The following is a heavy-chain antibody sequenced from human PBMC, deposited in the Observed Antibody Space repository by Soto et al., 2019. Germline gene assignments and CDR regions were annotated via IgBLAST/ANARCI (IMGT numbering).Heavy chain of an antibody. J-gene: IGHJ6*02. CDR3: ARDPLGYCSGGSCYAYGMDV. D-gene: IGHD2-15*01. Sequence: QVQLVESGGGVVQPGRSLRLSCAASGFTFSSYAMHWVRQAPGKGLEWVAVISYDGNNKYYADSVKGRFTISRDNSKNTLYLQMNSLRAEDTAVYYCARDPLGYCSGGSCYAYGMDVWGQGTTVTVSS. CDR2: ISYDGNNK. CDR1: GFTFSSYA. V-gene: IGHV3-30-3*01.